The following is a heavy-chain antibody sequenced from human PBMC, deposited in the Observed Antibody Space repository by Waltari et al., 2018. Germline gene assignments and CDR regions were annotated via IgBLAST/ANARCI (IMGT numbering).Heavy chain of an antibody. V-gene: IGHV3-23*01. Sequence: EVQLLESGGGLVQPGGSLRLSCAASGFTFSRYAMSWVRQAPGRGLEWVSAISGSGGSTYYADSVKGRFTISRDNSKNTLYLQMNSLRAEDTAVYYCAKEGADIVVVPAAQAFDYWGQGTLVTVSS. J-gene: IGHJ4*02. CDR1: GFTFSRYA. D-gene: IGHD2-2*01. CDR2: ISGSGGST. CDR3: AKEGADIVVVPAAQAFDY.